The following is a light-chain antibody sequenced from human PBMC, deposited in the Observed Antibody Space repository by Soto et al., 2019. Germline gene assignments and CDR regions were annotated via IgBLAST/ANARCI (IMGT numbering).Light chain of an antibody. CDR2: GAS. CDR1: QSVSSN. Sequence: EIVMTQSPATLSVSPGERDTLSCRSSQSVSSNLAWYQQKPGQAPRLLIYGASTRATGIPARFSGSGSGTEFTLTISSLQSEDFAVYYCQQYNNWPPLTGGGGTKVEIK. CDR3: QQYNNWPPLT. V-gene: IGKV3-15*01. J-gene: IGKJ4*01.